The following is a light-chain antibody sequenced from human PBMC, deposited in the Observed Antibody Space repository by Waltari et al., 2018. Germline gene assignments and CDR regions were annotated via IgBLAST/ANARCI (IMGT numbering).Light chain of an antibody. CDR3: QSYDTGLSAPV. CDR1: NSNIGANYD. V-gene: IGLV1-40*01. CDR2: GDN. J-gene: IGLJ2*01. Sequence: QSVLRQPPSVSGAPGQRVAISCTGTNSNIGANYDVHWYQLLPGKAPRLLIYGDNRRPSPVPDRFSGSKSGTSASLAITGLQADDEADYYCQSYDTGLSAPVFGEGTKLTVL.